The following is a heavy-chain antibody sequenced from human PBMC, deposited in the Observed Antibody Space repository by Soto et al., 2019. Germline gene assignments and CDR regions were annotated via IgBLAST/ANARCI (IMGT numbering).Heavy chain of an antibody. CDR1: AYTFTSYG. Sequence: ASGKVYCKASAYTFTSYGISWVRQAHGQGLEWMGWISAYNGNTNYAQKLQGRVTTTTDTSTSTAYMELRSLRSDDTAVYYGARGSSRSPHAFGIRGQGRLVSV. D-gene: IGHD6-13*01. CDR3: ARGSSRSPHAFGI. J-gene: IGHJ3*02. V-gene: IGHV1-18*04. CDR2: ISAYNGNT.